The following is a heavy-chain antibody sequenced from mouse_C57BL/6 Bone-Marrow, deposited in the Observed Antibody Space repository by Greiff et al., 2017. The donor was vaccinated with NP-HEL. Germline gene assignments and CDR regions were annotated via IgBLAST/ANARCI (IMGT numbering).Heavy chain of an antibody. CDR3: ASRMGYYGSSPFAY. V-gene: IGHV1-78*01. CDR2: IYPGDGST. Sequence: VQLQQSDAELVKPGASVKISCKVSGYTFTDHTIHWMKQRPEQGLEWIGYIYPGDGSTKYTEKFTGKATLTADKSSSTAYMQLNSLTSEDSAVYCGASRMGYYGSSPFAYWGQGTPVTVSA. D-gene: IGHD1-1*01. J-gene: IGHJ3*01. CDR1: GYTFTDHT.